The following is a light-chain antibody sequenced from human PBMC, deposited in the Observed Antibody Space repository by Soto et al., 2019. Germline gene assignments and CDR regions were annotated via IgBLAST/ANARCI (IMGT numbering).Light chain of an antibody. J-gene: IGKJ4*01. V-gene: IGKV1-17*01. Sequence: IQVTQSPSSLSASVGDRVTITCRASQSVSTYLNWYQQRLGEAPKLLSYAASTLQSGVPSRFSGSGSGTEFTLTISSLQPEDFATYYCLQHSSYLLPFGGGTKV. CDR1: QSVSTY. CDR3: LQHSSYLLP. CDR2: AAS.